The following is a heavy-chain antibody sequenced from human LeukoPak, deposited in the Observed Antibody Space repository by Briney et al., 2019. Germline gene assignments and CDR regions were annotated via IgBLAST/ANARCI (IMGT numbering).Heavy chain of an antibody. Sequence: GGSLRLSCAASGFTFSSYEMNWVRQAPGKGLEWVSYISSSGSTIYYADSVKGRFTISRDNAKKSLYLQMNSLRAEDTAVYYCARLGGEFVGPTGRCACSDRWGQGTLVRVSS. J-gene: IGHJ5*02. CDR2: ISSSGSTI. D-gene: IGHD2-21*02. V-gene: IGHV3-48*03. CDR1: GFTFSSYE. CDR3: ARLGGEFVGPTGRCACSDR.